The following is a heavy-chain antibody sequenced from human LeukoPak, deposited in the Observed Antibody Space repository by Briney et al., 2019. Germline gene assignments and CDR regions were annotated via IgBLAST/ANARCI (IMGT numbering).Heavy chain of an antibody. CDR3: ARGAYCSSTSCYRVLVPKRDYYYGMDV. CDR2: INHSGSI. Sequence: PSETLSLTSAVHGGSSSGSNWCRSRQPPQEGLGRGGEINHSGSINYTPSLKSQVTISVDTSKTQFSLNLRSLAAAATAVYFCARGAYCSSTSCYRVLVPKRDYYYGMDVWGEGSTVTVSS. V-gene: IGHV4-34*01. J-gene: IGHJ6*04. D-gene: IGHD2-2*02. CDR1: GGSSSGSN.